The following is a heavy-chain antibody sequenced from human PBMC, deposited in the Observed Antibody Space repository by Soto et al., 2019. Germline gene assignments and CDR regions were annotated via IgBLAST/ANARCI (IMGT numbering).Heavy chain of an antibody. CDR2: IIPILGIA. Sequence: QVQLVQSGAEVKKPGSSVKVSCKASGGTFSSYTISWVRQAPGQGVEWMGGIIPILGIANDAQKFQGRVTITADKPTSTAYMERSSLRAEDTAVYYCARGRLPGYCSSTSCPNWFDPGGQGTLVTVSS. J-gene: IGHJ5*02. CDR3: ARGRLPGYCSSTSCPNWFDP. D-gene: IGHD2-2*01. V-gene: IGHV1-69*02. CDR1: GGTFSSYT.